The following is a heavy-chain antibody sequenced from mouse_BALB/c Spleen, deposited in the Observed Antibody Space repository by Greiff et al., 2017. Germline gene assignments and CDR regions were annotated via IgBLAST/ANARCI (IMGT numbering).Heavy chain of an antibody. CDR1: GYTFTNYW. J-gene: IGHJ4*01. Sequence: LQESGAELVRPGTSVKISCKASGYTFTNYWLGWVKQRPGHGLEWIGDIYPGGGYTNYNEKFKGKATLTADTSSSTAYMQLSSLTSEDSAVYFCARLLGNAMDYWGQGTSVTVSS. D-gene: IGHD1-1*01. CDR3: ARLLGNAMDY. V-gene: IGHV1-63*02. CDR2: IYPGGGYT.